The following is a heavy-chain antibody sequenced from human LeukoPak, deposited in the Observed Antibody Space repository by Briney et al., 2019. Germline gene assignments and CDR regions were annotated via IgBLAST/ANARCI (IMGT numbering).Heavy chain of an antibody. CDR2: IHYSGST. Sequence: PSETLSFTCTVSGGSMSSYYWSWIRQPPGKGLEWIGYIHYSGSTNYNPSLKSRITISIDTSKNQFSLKLNSVTAADTAVYYCAKGPPEGPDNWFDPWGQGTLVTVSS. J-gene: IGHJ5*02. V-gene: IGHV4-59*01. CDR1: GGSMSSYY. CDR3: AKGPPEGPDNWFDP.